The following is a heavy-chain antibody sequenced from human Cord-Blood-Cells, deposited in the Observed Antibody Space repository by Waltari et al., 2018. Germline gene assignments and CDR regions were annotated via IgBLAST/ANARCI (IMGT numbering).Heavy chain of an antibody. CDR2: FDPEDGET. CDR3: ATDGDGYNNFDY. V-gene: IGHV1-24*01. Sequence: QVQLVQSGAEVKKHGASVKVSCKVSGYTLTELSMHCVRQAPGKGLEWMGGFDPEDGETIYAQKFQGRVTMTEDTSTDTAYMELSSLRSEDTAVYYCATDGDGYNNFDYWGQGTLVTVSS. CDR1: GYTLTELS. D-gene: IGHD5-12*01. J-gene: IGHJ4*02.